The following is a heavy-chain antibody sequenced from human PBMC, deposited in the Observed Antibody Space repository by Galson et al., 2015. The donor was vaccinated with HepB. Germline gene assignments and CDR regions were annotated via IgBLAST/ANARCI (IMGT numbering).Heavy chain of an antibody. J-gene: IGHJ6*03. CDR3: TTDSYYDFWRSMDV. V-gene: IGHV3-15*01. Sequence: SLRLSCAASGFTFSNAWMSWVRQAPGKGLEWVGRIKSKTDGGTTDYAAPVKGRFTISRDDSKNTLYLQMNSLKTEDTAVYYCTTDSYYDFWRSMDVWGKGTTVTVSS. CDR1: GFTFSNAW. CDR2: IKSKTDGGTT. D-gene: IGHD3-3*01.